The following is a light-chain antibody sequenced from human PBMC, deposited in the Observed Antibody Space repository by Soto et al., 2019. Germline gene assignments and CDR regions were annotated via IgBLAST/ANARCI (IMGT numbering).Light chain of an antibody. V-gene: IGLV8-61*01. Sequence: QTVVTQEPSFSVSPGRTVTLTCGLSSGSVSTAYYPSWYQQTPGQAPRALIYNTNTRSSGVPDRFSGSILGNKAALTITGAQADDESDYYCVLYMGSGLWLFGGGTKLTVL. CDR2: NTN. CDR1: SGSVSTAYY. J-gene: IGLJ3*02. CDR3: VLYMGSGLWL.